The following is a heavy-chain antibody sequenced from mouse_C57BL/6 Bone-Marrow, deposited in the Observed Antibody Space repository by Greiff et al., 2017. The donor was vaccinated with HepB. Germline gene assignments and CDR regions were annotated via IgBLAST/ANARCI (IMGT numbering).Heavy chain of an antibody. CDR2: INPNNGGT. D-gene: IGHD1-1*02. Sequence: EVQLQQSGPELVKPGASVKISCKASGYTFTDYYMNWVKQSHGKSLEWIGDINPNNGGTSYNQKFKGKATLTVDKSSSTAYMELRSLTSEDSAVYYCARSGGGGYWGQGTTLTVSS. CDR1: GYTFTDYY. J-gene: IGHJ2*01. V-gene: IGHV1-26*01. CDR3: ARSGGGGY.